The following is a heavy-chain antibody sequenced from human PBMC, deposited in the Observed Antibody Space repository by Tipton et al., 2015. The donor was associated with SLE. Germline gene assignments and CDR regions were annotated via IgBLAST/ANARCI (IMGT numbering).Heavy chain of an antibody. CDR3: ARAPRSDWKGGFDY. V-gene: IGHV4-59*01. CDR1: GFIFNSYS. D-gene: IGHD1-1*01. CDR2: IYYRGST. J-gene: IGHJ4*02. Sequence: LRLSCAASGFIFNSYSINWVRQAPEKGLEWIGSIYYRGSTNYNPSLKSRVTMSVDTSQNQFSLKLTSVTAADTAVYYCARAPRSDWKGGFDYWGQGTLVTVSS.